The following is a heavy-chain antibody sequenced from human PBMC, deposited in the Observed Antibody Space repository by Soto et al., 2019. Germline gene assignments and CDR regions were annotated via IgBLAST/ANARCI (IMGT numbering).Heavy chain of an antibody. CDR3: VKDVLPGGADY. Sequence: DVKLVESGGGLVQPGRSLRLSCAASGFTSNDYAMHWVRQAPGKGLEWVSGIYYNSDRIDYGDSVKGRFATARDNAKNSLYLQMNSLRPEDTAVYYCVKDVLPGGADYWGPGTLVTVSS. V-gene: IGHV3-9*02. J-gene: IGHJ4*02. CDR1: GFTSNDYA. D-gene: IGHD3-16*01. CDR2: IYYNSDRI.